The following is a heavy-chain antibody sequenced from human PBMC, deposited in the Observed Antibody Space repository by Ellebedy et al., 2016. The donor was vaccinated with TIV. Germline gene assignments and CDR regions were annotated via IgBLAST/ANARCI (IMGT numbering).Heavy chain of an antibody. CDR1: GGTFSSYA. Sequence: AASVKVSCKAPGGTFSSYAFIWVRQAPGQGLEWLGGIIPIFGQHGYAQKFQGRVTVTADNSTSTAYMELRNLRSEDTDIYYCATDSRGYCSGGGCFWDYWGQGTLVTASS. CDR3: ATDSRGYCSGGGCFWDY. J-gene: IGHJ4*02. V-gene: IGHV1-69*06. CDR2: IIPIFGQH. D-gene: IGHD2-15*01.